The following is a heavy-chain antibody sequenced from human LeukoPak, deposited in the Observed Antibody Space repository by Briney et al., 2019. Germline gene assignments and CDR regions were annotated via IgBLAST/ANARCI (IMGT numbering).Heavy chain of an antibody. J-gene: IGHJ4*02. Sequence: GGSLRLSCAASGFTFSSCAMSWVRQAAGKGLEWVSVISGSGGSTYYADSVKGRFTISRDNSKDTLYLQMNSLRAEDTAVYYCARELGGYDSLWGQGTLVTVSS. CDR1: GFTFSSCA. D-gene: IGHD5-12*01. CDR2: ISGSGGST. CDR3: ARELGGYDSL. V-gene: IGHV3-23*01.